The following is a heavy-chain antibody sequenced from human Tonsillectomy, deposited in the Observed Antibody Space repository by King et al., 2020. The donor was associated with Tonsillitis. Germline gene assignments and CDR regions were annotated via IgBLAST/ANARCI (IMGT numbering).Heavy chain of an antibody. CDR2: IIPDSGTT. CDR1: GYTFTGPY. D-gene: IGHD1-7*01. CDR3: ARHFSGTRSGFDALDI. J-gene: IGHJ3*02. V-gene: IGHV1-2*02. Sequence: VQLVESGAEVKKPGASVKVSCKASGYTFTGPYIHWVRQAPGQGLEWMGWIIPDSGTTNYAKKFQGRFTMTRDTSVSTAYMELTSLRSDDTAIYFCARHFSGTRSGFDALDIWGQGTPVTVSS.